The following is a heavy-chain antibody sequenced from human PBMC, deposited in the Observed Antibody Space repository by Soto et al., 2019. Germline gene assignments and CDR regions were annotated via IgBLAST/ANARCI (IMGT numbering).Heavy chain of an antibody. V-gene: IGHV3-48*02. CDR3: VRDSGWAFDI. CDR2: LSSSKTYI. CDR1: GFSFSSYS. Sequence: EVQLVESGGDLVQPGLSLRLSCAASGFSFSSYSMNWVRQAPGKGLEWISYLSSSKTYIWYADSVKGRFTISRDNAKNSLSLQMNSLRDEDTAVYYCVRDSGWAFDIWGLGTMVTVSS. D-gene: IGHD6-19*01. J-gene: IGHJ3*02.